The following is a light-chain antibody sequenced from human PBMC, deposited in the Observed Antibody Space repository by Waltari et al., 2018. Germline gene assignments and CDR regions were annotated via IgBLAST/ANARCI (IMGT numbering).Light chain of an antibody. CDR2: KDT. J-gene: IGLJ2*01. Sequence: SFELTQPPSVSVSPGETARITCSGDALPKQYAYWYRQKQGQAPVVLIYKDTARPSGTPERFSGSTSGTTVTLTISGVQAEDEAHYYCQSADQNGNLWIFGGGTKLTVL. CDR3: QSADQNGNLWI. CDR1: ALPKQY. V-gene: IGLV3-25*03.